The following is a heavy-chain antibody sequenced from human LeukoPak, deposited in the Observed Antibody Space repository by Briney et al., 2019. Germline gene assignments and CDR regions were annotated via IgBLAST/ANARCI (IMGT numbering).Heavy chain of an antibody. CDR3: ARAAHRGFSFDY. CDR2: LYSDGST. V-gene: IGHV3-53*05. Sequence: GGSLRLSCAASGFSVSSNFMSWVRQAPGKGLEWVSVLYSDGSTYYEDSVKGRFTISRDTSKNTLYLQMNSLRAEDTAVYYCARAAHRGFSFDYWXXGTLVTVSX. CDR1: GFSVSSNF. D-gene: IGHD3-10*01. J-gene: IGHJ4*02.